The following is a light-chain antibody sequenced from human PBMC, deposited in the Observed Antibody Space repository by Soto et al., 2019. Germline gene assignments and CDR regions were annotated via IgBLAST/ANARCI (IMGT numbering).Light chain of an antibody. CDR2: EVS. CDR1: SSDIGDYNF. Sequence: QSALNQPASVSGSPGQSITISCTGTSSDIGDYNFVSWYQQHPGKAPRLIIYEVSSRPSGVSYRFSGSKSGNTASLTISGLQAEDEADYYCSSYTLRNTLVLFGGGTKLTVL. CDR3: SSYTLRNTLVL. J-gene: IGLJ3*02. V-gene: IGLV2-14*01.